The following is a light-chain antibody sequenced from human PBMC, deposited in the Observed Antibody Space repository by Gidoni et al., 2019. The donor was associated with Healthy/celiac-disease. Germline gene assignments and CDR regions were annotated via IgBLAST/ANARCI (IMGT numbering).Light chain of an antibody. CDR3: KSYDSSLSGSLWV. Sequence: QSVLTQPPSVSRAPWHRVPISCTGSSSNIGAGYDVHWYPQLPGTAPKLLIYGNSNRPSGAPDRFSGSKSGTSASLAITGLQAEDEADYYCKSYDSSLSGSLWVVGGGTKLTVL. CDR1: SSNIGAGYD. V-gene: IGLV1-40*01. CDR2: GNS. J-gene: IGLJ3*02.